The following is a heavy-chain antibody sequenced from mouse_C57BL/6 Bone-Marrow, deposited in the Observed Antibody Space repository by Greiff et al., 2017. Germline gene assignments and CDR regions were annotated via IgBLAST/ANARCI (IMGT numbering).Heavy chain of an antibody. CDR1: GYTFTDYY. CDR3: ARRVYGSTDYFDY. V-gene: IGHV1-26*01. CDR2: LNPHNGGT. Sequence: VQLQQSGPELVKPGASVKISCKASGYTFTDYYMNWVKQSHGKSLEWIGDLNPHNGGTSYNPKFKGKATLTVDKSSSTAYMELRSLTSEDSAVYYCARRVYGSTDYFDYWGQGTTLTGSS. J-gene: IGHJ2*01. D-gene: IGHD1-1*01.